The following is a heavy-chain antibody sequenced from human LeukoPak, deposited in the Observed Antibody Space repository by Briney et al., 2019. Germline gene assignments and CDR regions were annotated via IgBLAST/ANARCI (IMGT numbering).Heavy chain of an antibody. CDR1: GYTFTGYY. D-gene: IGHD3-22*01. V-gene: IGHV1-2*02. CDR3: ARDLTGYYYDSSGYGNYMDV. CDR2: INPNSGGT. Sequence: ASVKVSCKASGYTFTGYYMHWVRQAPGRGLEWMGWINPNSGGTNYAQKFQGRVTMTRDTSISTAYMELSRLRSDDTAVYYCARDLTGYYYDSSGYGNYMDVWGKGTTVTVSS. J-gene: IGHJ6*03.